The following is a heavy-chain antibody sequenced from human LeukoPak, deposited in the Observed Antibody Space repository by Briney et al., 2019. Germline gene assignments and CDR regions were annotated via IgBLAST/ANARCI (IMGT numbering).Heavy chain of an antibody. CDR2: INHSGST. CDR3: AREGSCSGGSCYFPTGWFDL. D-gene: IGHD2-15*01. V-gene: IGHV4-34*01. CDR1: GGSFSGYY. J-gene: IGHJ5*02. Sequence: SETLSLTCAVYGGSFSGYYWSWIRQPPGKGLEWIGEINHSGSTNYNPSLKSRVTISVDTSKNQFSLKLSSVTAADTAVYYCAREGSCSGGSCYFPTGWFDLWGQGTLVTVSS.